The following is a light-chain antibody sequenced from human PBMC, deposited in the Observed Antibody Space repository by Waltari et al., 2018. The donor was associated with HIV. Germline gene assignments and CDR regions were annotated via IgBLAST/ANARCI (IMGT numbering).Light chain of an antibody. CDR3: QHYYSFPWT. V-gene: IGKV1D-8*01. CDR1: QGTNDY. Sequence: VIWMTQSPSLLSVSTGDRVNISCRMSQGTNDYLAWYQQKPGKAPDLLIYGASTLQSGVPSRFSGSGSGTDFTLSISCLQSEDFATYYCQHYYSFPWTFGQGTKVEMK. J-gene: IGKJ1*01. CDR2: GAS.